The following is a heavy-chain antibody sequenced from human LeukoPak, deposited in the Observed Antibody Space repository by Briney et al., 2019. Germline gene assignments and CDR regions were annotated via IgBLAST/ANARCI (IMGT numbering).Heavy chain of an antibody. J-gene: IGHJ4*02. V-gene: IGHV4-59*01. CDR3: ARWDFGSRIFDY. CDR1: GGSISSYY. D-gene: IGHD3-10*01. Sequence: SETLSLTCTVSGGSISSYYWSWIRQPPGKGLEWIGYIYYSGSTNYNPSLKSRVTISVDTSKNQFSLNLSSVTAADTAVYYCARWDFGSRIFDYWGQGTLVTVSS. CDR2: IYYSGST.